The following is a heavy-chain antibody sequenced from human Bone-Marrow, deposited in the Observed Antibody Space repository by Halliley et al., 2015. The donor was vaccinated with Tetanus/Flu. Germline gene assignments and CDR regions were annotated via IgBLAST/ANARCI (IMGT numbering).Heavy chain of an antibody. Sequence: LAENYMSWIRQAPGKGLEWVAYISGSGRHTNYADSVRGRFTISRDNAKKSVYLQMNSLRGDDTAVYYCAREMTVNAMDVWGQGTTVTVSS. CDR1: LAENY. CDR3: AREMTVNAMDV. V-gene: IGHV3-11*06. CDR2: ISGSGRHT. J-gene: IGHJ6*02. D-gene: IGHD4-17*01.